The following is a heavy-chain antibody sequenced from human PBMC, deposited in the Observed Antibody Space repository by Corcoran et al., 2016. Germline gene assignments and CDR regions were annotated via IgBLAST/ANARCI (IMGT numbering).Heavy chain of an antibody. CDR2: IFSNDEK. V-gene: IGHV2-26*01. J-gene: IGHJ4*02. Sequence: QVTLKESGPVLVKPTETLTLTCTVSGFSLSNARMGVSWIRQPPGKALEWLAHIFSNDEKSYSTSLKSRLTISKDTSKSQVVLTMTNMDPVDTATYYGGRILGSSSWRDYCDYWGQGTLVTVSS. D-gene: IGHD6-13*01. CDR1: GFSLSNARMG. CDR3: GRILGSSSWRDYCDY.